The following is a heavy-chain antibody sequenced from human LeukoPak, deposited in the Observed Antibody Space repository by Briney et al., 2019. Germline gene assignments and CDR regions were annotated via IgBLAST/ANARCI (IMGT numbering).Heavy chain of an antibody. J-gene: IGHJ4*02. D-gene: IGHD2-15*01. CDR2: ISASEST. CDR3: AREGRSSTPGY. Sequence: SETLSVTCTVPGGSITSYYWSWVRQPAGEGLEWIERISASESTNYNHSLESRVTLSVDTSKNQFSLKLSSVTAADTAVYYCAREGRSSTPGYWGQGTLVTVSS. V-gene: IGHV4-4*07. CDR1: GGSITSYY.